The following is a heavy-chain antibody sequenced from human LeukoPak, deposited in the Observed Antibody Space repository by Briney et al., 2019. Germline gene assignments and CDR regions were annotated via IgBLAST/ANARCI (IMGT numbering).Heavy chain of an antibody. Sequence: GESLKISCKGSGYSFTSYWIAWVRQMPGKGLEWMGIIYPGDSDTRYSPSFQGQVTISADKSITTAYLQWSSLKASDTAMYYCARPHSSYVYYFDYWGQGTLVTVSS. CDR2: IYPGDSDT. CDR1: GYSFTSYW. J-gene: IGHJ4*02. V-gene: IGHV5-51*01. D-gene: IGHD4-11*01. CDR3: ARPHSSYVYYFDY.